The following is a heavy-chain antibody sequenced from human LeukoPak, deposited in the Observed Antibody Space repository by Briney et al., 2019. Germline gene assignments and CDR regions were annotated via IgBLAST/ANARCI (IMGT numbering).Heavy chain of an antibody. CDR1: GASMDYFS. CDR3: ARGRLEKETRYFDL. Sequence: SETLSLTCTVSGASMDYFSWTWIRQAAGKGLEWVGRIYHTGITNYNPSLKNRVTMTVDTSKKDFSLTLKSVTAADTAVYYCARGRLEKETRYFDLWGRGTLVTVS. D-gene: IGHD1-1*01. J-gene: IGHJ2*01. V-gene: IGHV4-4*07. CDR2: IYHTGIT.